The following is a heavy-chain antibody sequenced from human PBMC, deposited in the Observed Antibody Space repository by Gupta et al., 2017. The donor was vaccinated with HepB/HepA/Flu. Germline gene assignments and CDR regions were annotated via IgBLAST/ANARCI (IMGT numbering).Heavy chain of an antibody. D-gene: IGHD3-3*01. CDR2: IDHSGHT. V-gene: IGHV4-34*01. Sequence: QLRLPQRGGGVLKPSETLSPPCVVQGGSLGTFYWSWIRQSPGKGLEWIGEIDHSGHTNYNPSLKSRVTLSIDTSKNQFSLTLMSRTAADTGVYYCARPHDDSKNYYYYYMDVWGTGTTVIVSS. CDR1: GGSLGTFY. CDR3: ARPHDDSKNYYYYYMDV. J-gene: IGHJ6*03.